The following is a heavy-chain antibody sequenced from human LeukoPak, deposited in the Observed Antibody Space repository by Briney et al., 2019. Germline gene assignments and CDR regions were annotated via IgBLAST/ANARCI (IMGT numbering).Heavy chain of an antibody. V-gene: IGHV4-39*07. CDR1: GDSISTSNSY. J-gene: IGHJ3*02. CDR3: ASHLGLGTLTVDI. Sequence: PSETLSLTCTVSGDSISTSNSYWGWIRQPPGKGLEWIGSIYYSGNTYYNPSLKSRVIISIDTSKNQFSLNLSSVTAADTALYYCASHLGLGTLTVDIWGQGTMVTVSS. CDR2: IYYSGNT. D-gene: IGHD7-27*01.